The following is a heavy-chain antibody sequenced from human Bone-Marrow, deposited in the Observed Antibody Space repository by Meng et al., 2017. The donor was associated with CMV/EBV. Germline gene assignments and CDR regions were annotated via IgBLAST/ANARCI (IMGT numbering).Heavy chain of an antibody. D-gene: IGHD3-10*01. CDR2: ISSSGSTI. V-gene: IGHV3-48*03. J-gene: IGHJ2*01. Sequence: GGSLRLSCAASGFTFSSYEMNWVRQAPGKGLEWVSYISSSGSTIYYADSVKGRFTISRDNAKNSLYLQMNSLRAEDTAVYYCASADVLLSTYFDLWGRGTLVTSPQ. CDR1: GFTFSSYE. CDR3: ASADVLLSTYFDL.